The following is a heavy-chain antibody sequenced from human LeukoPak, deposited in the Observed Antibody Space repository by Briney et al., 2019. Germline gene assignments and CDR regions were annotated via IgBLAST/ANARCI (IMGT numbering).Heavy chain of an antibody. Sequence: ASVKVSCKASGYTFIGYYMHWVRQAPGQGLEWMGWINPNSGGTNYAQKFQGRVTMTRDTSISTAYMELSRLRSDDTAVYYCARDPVSSSGWWEFDYWGQGTLVTVSS. D-gene: IGHD6-19*01. CDR3: ARDPVSSSGWWEFDY. V-gene: IGHV1-2*02. CDR1: GYTFIGYY. J-gene: IGHJ4*02. CDR2: INPNSGGT.